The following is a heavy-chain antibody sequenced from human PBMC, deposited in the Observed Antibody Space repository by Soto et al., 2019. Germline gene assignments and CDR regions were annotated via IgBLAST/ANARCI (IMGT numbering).Heavy chain of an antibody. V-gene: IGHV3-33*01. Sequence: QVQLVESGGGVVQPGKSLRLSCAASGFTFSSYGLHWVRQAPGKGLEWVGVIWYNGKKNYYADSVQGRFTISRDTSKNRLFLQMNSLRVEDTAVYYCVREGATGGTATPLDYWGQGILVTVSS. CDR2: IWYNGKKN. CDR1: GFTFSSYG. CDR3: VREGATGGTATPLDY. J-gene: IGHJ4*02. D-gene: IGHD1-26*01.